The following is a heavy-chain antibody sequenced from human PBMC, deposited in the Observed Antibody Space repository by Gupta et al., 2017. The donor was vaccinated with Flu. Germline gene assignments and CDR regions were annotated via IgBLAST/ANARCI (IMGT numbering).Heavy chain of an antibody. CDR3: ARVGRDGYSNFDQ. J-gene: IGHJ4*02. CDR1: GFPFSRYW. V-gene: IGHV3-74*03. Sequence: EVQLVASGGGLVQPGESLRISCVAYGFPFSRYWIHWVRQVPGKGLVWVSRINGDGSTTTYADSVEGRFTISRDNAKNTLYLQMNSLSVEDTALYYCARVGRDGYSNFDQWGQGTLVTVSS. CDR2: INGDGSTT. D-gene: IGHD5-24*01.